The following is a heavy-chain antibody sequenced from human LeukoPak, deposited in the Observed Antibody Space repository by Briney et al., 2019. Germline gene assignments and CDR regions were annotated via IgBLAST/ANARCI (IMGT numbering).Heavy chain of an antibody. CDR3: ARAGTPTDIVVVVAATGGNWFDP. D-gene: IGHD2-15*01. Sequence: SETLSLTCTVSGGSISSYYWSWIRQPPGKGLEWIGYIYYSGSTNYNPSLKSRVTISVDTSKNQFSLKLSSVTAADTAVYYCARAGTPTDIVVVVAATGGNWFDPWGQGTLVTVSS. J-gene: IGHJ5*02. CDR2: IYYSGST. CDR1: GGSISSYY. V-gene: IGHV4-59*01.